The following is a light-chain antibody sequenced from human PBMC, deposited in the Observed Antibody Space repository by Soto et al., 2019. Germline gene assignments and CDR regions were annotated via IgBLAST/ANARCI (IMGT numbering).Light chain of an antibody. Sequence: SALTQPPSVSGSPGQSVTISCTGTSTDFVSYNRVSWYQQPPGTVPTLIIYEASNRPSGVPDRFSGSKSGNTASLTISGLQAADEADYYCSLYTSENTYVFGTGTKVTVL. CDR3: SLYTSENTYV. CDR2: EAS. J-gene: IGLJ1*01. V-gene: IGLV2-18*01. CDR1: STDFVSYNR.